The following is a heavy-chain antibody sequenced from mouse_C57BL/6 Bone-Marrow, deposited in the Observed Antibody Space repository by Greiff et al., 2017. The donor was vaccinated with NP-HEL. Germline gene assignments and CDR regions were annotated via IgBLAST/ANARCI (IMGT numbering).Heavy chain of an antibody. J-gene: IGHJ2*01. CDR2: IDPENGDT. V-gene: IGHV14-4*01. CDR1: GFNIKDDY. D-gene: IGHD1-1*01. CDR3: TTGCFIRDY. Sequence: EVQLQQSGAELVRPGASVKLSCTASGFNIKDDYMHWVKQRPEQGLEWIGWIDPENGDTEYASKFQGKATITADTSSNTAYLQLSSLTSEDTAVYYSTTGCFIRDYWGQGTTLTVSS.